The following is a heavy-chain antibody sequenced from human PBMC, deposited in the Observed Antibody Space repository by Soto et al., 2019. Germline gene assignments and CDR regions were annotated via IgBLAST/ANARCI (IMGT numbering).Heavy chain of an antibody. CDR1: GFSLSTSGVG. CDR3: ARTKPSSGYFDY. D-gene: IGHD3-22*01. J-gene: IGHJ4*02. V-gene: IGHV2-5*02. CDR2: IYWDDDK. Sequence: QITLKESGPTLVKPTQTLTLTCTFSGFSLSTSGVGVGWIRQPPGKAMEWLALIYWDDDKRYSPSLKSRLTITKDTSKNQVVLKMTNMDPVDTATYYCARTKPSSGYFDYWGQGTLVTVSS.